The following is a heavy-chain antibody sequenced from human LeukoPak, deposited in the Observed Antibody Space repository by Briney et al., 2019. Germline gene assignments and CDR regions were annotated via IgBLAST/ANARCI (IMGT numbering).Heavy chain of an antibody. V-gene: IGHV1-69*04. Sequence: ASVQVSCKASGGTCSSYAISWVRQAPGQGLEWMGRIIPILGIANYAQKFQGRVTITADKSTSTAYMELSSLRSEDTAVYYCARGALGIAAADKGGFDYWGQGTLVTVSS. D-gene: IGHD6-13*01. CDR3: ARGALGIAAADKGGFDY. CDR2: IIPILGIA. CDR1: GGTCSSYA. J-gene: IGHJ4*02.